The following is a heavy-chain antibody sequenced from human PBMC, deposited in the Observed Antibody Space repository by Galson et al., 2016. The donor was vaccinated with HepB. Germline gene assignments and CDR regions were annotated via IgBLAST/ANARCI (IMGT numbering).Heavy chain of an antibody. J-gene: IGHJ4*02. CDR1: GYIFTNYW. D-gene: IGHD6-13*01. CDR2: IYPSDSET. Sequence: SGAEVKKPGESLKISCKGAGYIFTNYWIGWVRQMPGKGLEWMAIIYPSDSETIYSPAFQGQVTISADKSISTAYLQWSSLRASDTAIYYCARAPRWGSSWRSGLEHWGQGTLVTVSS. CDR3: ARAPRWGSSWRSGLEH. V-gene: IGHV5-51*01.